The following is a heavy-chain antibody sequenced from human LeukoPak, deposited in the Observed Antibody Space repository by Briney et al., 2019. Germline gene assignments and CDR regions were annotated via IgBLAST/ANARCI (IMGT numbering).Heavy chain of an antibody. D-gene: IGHD5-24*01. Sequence: ASVRVSCKASGYTFTGYYMHWVRQAPGQGLEWMGWINPNSGGTYYAQKFQGRVTMTSDTSISTAYMEVSRLRSDDTAVYYCAREGPPRAEDYWGQGTLVTVSS. CDR1: GYTFTGYY. V-gene: IGHV1-2*02. CDR3: AREGPPRAEDY. CDR2: INPNSGGT. J-gene: IGHJ4*02.